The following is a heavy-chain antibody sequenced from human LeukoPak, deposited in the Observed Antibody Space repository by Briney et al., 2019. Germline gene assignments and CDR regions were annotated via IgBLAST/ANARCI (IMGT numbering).Heavy chain of an antibody. CDR1: GGSFSGYY. V-gene: IGHV4-34*01. CDR3: ARGTYDSSGYYPQGVDY. D-gene: IGHD3-22*01. CDR2: INHSEST. J-gene: IGHJ4*02. Sequence: SETLSLTCAVYGGSFSGYYWSWIRQPPGKGLEWIGEINHSESTNYNPSLKSRVTISVDTSKNQFSLKLSSVTAADTAVYYCARGTYDSSGYYPQGVDYWGQGTLVTVSS.